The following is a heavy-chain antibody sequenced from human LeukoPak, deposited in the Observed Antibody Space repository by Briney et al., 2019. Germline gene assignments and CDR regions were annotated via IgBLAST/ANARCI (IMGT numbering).Heavy chain of an antibody. V-gene: IGHV3-23*01. CDR3: AKEGNGDYYFDY. CDR1: GFTFSSYA. D-gene: IGHD4-17*01. J-gene: IGHJ4*02. CDR2: ISGSGGST. Sequence: GGSLRLSCAASGFTFSSYAMSWVRQAPGKGLEWVSAISGSGGSTYYADAVKGRFTISRDNSKNTLYLQVNSPRAEDTAVYYCAKEGNGDYYFDYWGQGTLVTVSS.